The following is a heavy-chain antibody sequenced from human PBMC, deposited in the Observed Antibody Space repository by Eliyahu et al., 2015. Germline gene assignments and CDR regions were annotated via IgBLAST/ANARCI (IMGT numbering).Heavy chain of an antibody. V-gene: IGHV3-9*01. J-gene: IGHJ4*02. CDR3: ATGGREGYKLVVK. CDR1: GFXFDDYA. Sequence: EVELVESGGGLVQPGRSLRLXXAASGFXFDDYAXYWXRQTPGRGLEWVSGITWNSEYIHYADSVKGRFTISRDNAKKSLYLEMTSLRPEDTAFYYCATGGREGYKLVVKWGQGTLVTVSS. D-gene: IGHD5-24*01. CDR2: ITWNSEYI.